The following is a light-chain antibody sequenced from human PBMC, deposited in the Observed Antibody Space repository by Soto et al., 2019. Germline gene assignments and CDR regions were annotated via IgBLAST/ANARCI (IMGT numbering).Light chain of an antibody. J-gene: IGLJ1*01. CDR3: CSYSGSSTFV. CDR1: SSDIGSYTR. V-gene: IGLV2-23*01. CDR2: EGS. Sequence: QSALTQPASVSGSPGQSITISCTGTSSDIGSYTRVSWYQQHPGKAPKLMIDEGSNRPSGVSNRFSGSKSGNTASLTVSGLQAEDEADYYCCSYSGSSTFVFGTGTKVTVL.